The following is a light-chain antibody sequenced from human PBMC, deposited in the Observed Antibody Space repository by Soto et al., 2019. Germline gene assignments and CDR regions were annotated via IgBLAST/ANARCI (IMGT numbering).Light chain of an antibody. V-gene: IGLV2-8*01. Sequence: QSVLTQPPSASGSPGRSVTISCTGTSNGVGGYNYVSWYQQHPGKAPKLMIYEVSKRPSGVPDRFSGSKSGNTASLTVSGLQAEDEADYYCSSYAGSNNYVFGTGTKVTVL. CDR2: EVS. CDR3: SSYAGSNNYV. J-gene: IGLJ1*01. CDR1: SNGVGGYNY.